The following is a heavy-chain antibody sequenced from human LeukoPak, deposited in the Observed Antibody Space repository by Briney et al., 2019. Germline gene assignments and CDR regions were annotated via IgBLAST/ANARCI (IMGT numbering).Heavy chain of an antibody. CDR3: ARGFRYCSSTSCYSIDSFDI. CDR1: GFTFSSYD. D-gene: IGHD2-2*01. V-gene: IGHV3-13*01. J-gene: IGHJ3*02. CDR2: IGTAGET. Sequence: GGSLRLSCAASGFTFSSYDMHWVRQSTGKGLEWVSAIGTAGETHYPGSVKGRFTISRENAKNSLYLQMNSLRAGDTAVYYCARGFRYCSSTSCYSIDSFDIWGQGTMVTVSS.